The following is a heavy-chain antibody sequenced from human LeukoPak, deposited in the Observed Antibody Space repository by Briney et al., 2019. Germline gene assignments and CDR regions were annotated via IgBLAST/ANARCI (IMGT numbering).Heavy chain of an antibody. CDR1: GFSVRGSF. D-gene: IGHD1-1*01. Sequence: PGGSLRLSCAASGFSVRGSFMNWVRQAPGKGLEWLAIISYDGSNKYYADSVKGRFTISRDNSKNTLYVQMNGLRVDDTAVYYCARDRLDGNNWNDCDYWGQGTLVTVSS. J-gene: IGHJ4*02. CDR3: ARDRLDGNNWNDCDY. V-gene: IGHV3-30-3*01. CDR2: ISYDGSNK.